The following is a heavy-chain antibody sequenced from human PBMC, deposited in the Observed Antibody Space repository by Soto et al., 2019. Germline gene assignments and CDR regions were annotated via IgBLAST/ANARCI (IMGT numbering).Heavy chain of an antibody. CDR3: VKDESINWYSGHFRH. CDR1: GFTFDYYA. D-gene: IGHD6-13*01. CDR2: INWNSGSI. V-gene: IGHV3-9*01. Sequence: LRLSCAASGFTFDYYAMHWVRQVPGKGLEWVSGINWNSGSIGYADSVKGRFAISRDNAKNSLHLQMNSLRAEDTAFYYCVKDESINWYSGHFRHWGQGTLVTVSS. J-gene: IGHJ1*01.